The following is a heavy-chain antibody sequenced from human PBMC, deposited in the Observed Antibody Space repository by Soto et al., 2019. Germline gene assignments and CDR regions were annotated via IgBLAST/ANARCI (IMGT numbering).Heavy chain of an antibody. CDR1: GGSITSHY. V-gene: IGHV4-59*08. CDR2: IHHSGST. CDR3: ARQGFGQLHGLVDV. Sequence: QVQLQESGPGLVKPSETLSLTCSVSGGSITSHYCSWFRQPPGKGLEWIGYIHHSGSTSYNPSLKSRVTXXVXTCXHQFSLKVNSVTAADTALYYCARQGFGQLHGLVDVWGPGTTVTVSS. J-gene: IGHJ6*02. D-gene: IGHD3-10*01.